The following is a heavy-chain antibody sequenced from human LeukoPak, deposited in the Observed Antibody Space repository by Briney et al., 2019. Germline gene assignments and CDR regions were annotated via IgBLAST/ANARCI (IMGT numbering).Heavy chain of an antibody. CDR2: ISSSSSYI. J-gene: IGHJ4*02. V-gene: IGHV3-21*01. D-gene: IGHD5-24*01. Sequence: GGSLRLSCAASGFTFSSYSMNWVRQAPGKGLEWVSSISSSSSYIYYADSVKGRFTISRDNAKNSLYLQMNSLRAEDTAVYYCAGNVEMATIFDYWGQGTLVTVS. CDR1: GFTFSSYS. CDR3: AGNVEMATIFDY.